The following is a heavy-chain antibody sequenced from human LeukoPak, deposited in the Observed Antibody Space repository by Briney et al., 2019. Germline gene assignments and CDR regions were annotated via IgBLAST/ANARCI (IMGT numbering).Heavy chain of an antibody. D-gene: IGHD3/OR15-3a*01. Sequence: GGSLRLSCAASGFIFSNYAMHWVRQAPGKGLEYVSAISSNGGSTYYAKSVKGRFTVSRDDSKKTLYLQMGGLRLEDMAVYYCARARYDFWSGYQYWAQGTLVTVSS. V-gene: IGHV3-64*01. CDR3: ARARYDFWSGYQY. CDR2: ISSNGGST. CDR1: GFIFSNYA. J-gene: IGHJ4*02.